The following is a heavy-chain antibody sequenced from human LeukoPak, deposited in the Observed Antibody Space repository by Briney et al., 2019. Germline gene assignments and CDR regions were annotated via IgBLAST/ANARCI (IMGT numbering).Heavy chain of an antibody. J-gene: IGHJ4*02. Sequence: PSETLSLTCAVYGGSFSGYYWSWIRQPPGKGLEWIGEFNHRGSTNYNPSLKSRVTISIDTSKNQCSLKLSSVTAADTAVYYCARAPQQQYFDYWGPGTLVTVSS. CDR1: GGSFSGYY. CDR2: FNHRGST. D-gene: IGHD6-13*01. CDR3: ARAPQQQYFDY. V-gene: IGHV4-34*01.